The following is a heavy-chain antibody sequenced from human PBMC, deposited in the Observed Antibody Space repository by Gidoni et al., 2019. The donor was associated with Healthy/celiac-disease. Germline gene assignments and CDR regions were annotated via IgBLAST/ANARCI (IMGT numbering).Heavy chain of an antibody. Sequence: QVQLQESGPGLVKPSETLSLTCTVSGGSISSYYWSWIRQPPGKGLEWIGYIYYSGSTNYNPSLKSRVTISVDTSKNQFSLKLSSVTAADTAVYYCARTLDLYGSGSPFDYWGQGTLVTVSS. CDR2: IYYSGST. V-gene: IGHV4-59*01. D-gene: IGHD3-10*01. J-gene: IGHJ4*02. CDR3: ARTLDLYGSGSPFDY. CDR1: GGSISSYY.